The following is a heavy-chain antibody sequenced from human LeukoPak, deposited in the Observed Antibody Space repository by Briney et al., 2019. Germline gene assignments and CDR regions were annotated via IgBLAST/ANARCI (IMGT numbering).Heavy chain of an antibody. CDR2: IIPIFGTA. CDR1: GGTFSSYA. D-gene: IGHD2-21*01. Sequence: SVRVSCKASGGTFSSYAISWVRQAPGQGLEWMGGIIPIFGTANYAQKFQGRVTITADESTSTAYMELSSLRSEDTAVCYCARVWFRNLLLNWFDPWGQGTLVTVSS. J-gene: IGHJ5*02. V-gene: IGHV1-69*13. CDR3: ARVWFRNLLLNWFDP.